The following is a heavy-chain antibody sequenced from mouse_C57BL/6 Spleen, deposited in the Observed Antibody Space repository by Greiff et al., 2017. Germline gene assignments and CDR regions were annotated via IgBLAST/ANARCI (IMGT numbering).Heavy chain of an antibody. CDR2: IHPNSGST. D-gene: IGHD2-1*01. CDR1: GYTFTSYW. CDR3: AVYYGKPAFAY. V-gene: IGHV1-64*01. Sequence: QVQLQQPGAELVKPGASVTLSCKASGYTFTSYWMHWVKQRPGQGLEWIGMIHPNSGSTNYNEKFKSKATLTVDKSSSTAYMQLSSLTSEDSAVYDCAVYYGKPAFAYWGQGTLVTVSA. J-gene: IGHJ3*01.